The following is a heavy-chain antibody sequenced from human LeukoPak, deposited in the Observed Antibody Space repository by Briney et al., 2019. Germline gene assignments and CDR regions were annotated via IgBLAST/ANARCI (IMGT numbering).Heavy chain of an antibody. J-gene: IGHJ4*02. V-gene: IGHV3-53*01. CDR3: AREVSRGTYYIDY. Sequence: PGGSLRLSCAASGFTVSSTYMTWVRQAPGKGLEWVSLIYSGGSTYYADFVMGRFTISRDNSKNTLYLQMNSLRAEDTAVYYCAREVSRGTYYIDYWGQGTLVTVSS. CDR1: GFTVSSTY. D-gene: IGHD5/OR15-5a*01. CDR2: IYSGGST.